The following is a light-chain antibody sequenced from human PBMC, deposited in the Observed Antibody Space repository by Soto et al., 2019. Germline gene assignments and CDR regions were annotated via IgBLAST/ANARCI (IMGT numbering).Light chain of an antibody. J-gene: IGLJ2*01. CDR1: SSDVGGYDY. V-gene: IGLV2-14*01. CDR2: EVS. Sequence: QSALTQPASVSGSPGQSITISCTGTSSDVGGYDYVSWYQHFPGKAPKLIIYEVSNRPSGVSNRFSGSKSGNTASLTISGRQAEDEADYYCSSYTSSITVDVVFGGGTKLTVL. CDR3: SSYTSSITVDVV.